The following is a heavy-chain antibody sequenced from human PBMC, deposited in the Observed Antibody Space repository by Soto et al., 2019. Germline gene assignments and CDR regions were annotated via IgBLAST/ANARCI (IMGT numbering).Heavy chain of an antibody. CDR1: GGTFSSYA. CDR2: IIPIFGTA. Sequence: GASVKVSCKASGGTFSSYAISWVRQAPGQGLEWMGGIIPIFGTANYAQKFQGRVTITADKSTSTAYMELSSLRSEDTAVYYCGYCSGGSCYPGYGTYYYYGMDVWGQGTTVTVSS. V-gene: IGHV1-69*06. J-gene: IGHJ6*02. D-gene: IGHD2-15*01. CDR3: GYCSGGSCYPGYGTYYYYGMDV.